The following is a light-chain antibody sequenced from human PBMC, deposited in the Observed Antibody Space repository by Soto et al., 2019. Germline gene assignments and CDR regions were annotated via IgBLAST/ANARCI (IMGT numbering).Light chain of an antibody. CDR3: QQYNSYSRT. V-gene: IGKV1-5*01. Sequence: DIQMTQSPSTLSASVGDRVTITCRASQSISSGLAWYQQKPGKAPKLLIYDASSLESGVPSRFSGSGSGTEFTLTISSLQPDDFATYYCQQYNSYSRTFGQVTKVEIK. CDR1: QSISSG. CDR2: DAS. J-gene: IGKJ1*01.